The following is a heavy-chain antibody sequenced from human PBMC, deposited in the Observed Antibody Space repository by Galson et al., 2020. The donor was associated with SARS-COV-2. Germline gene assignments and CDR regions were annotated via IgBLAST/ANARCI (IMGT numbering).Heavy chain of an antibody. CDR2: ISYDGSNK. J-gene: IGHJ3*02. CDR1: GFTFSSYA. D-gene: IGHD3-22*01. V-gene: IGHV3-30*04. Sequence: GGSLRLSCAASGFTFSSYAMHWVRQAPGKGLEWVAVISYDGSNKYYADSVKGRFTISRDNSKNTLYLQMNSLRAEDTAVYYCAREALNYDSSGYYTDAFDIWGQGTMVTVSS. CDR3: AREALNYDSSGYYTDAFDI.